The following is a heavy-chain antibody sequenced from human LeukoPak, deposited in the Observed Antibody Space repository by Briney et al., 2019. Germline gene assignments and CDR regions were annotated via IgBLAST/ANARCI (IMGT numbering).Heavy chain of an antibody. V-gene: IGHV1-69*13. Sequence: SVKVSCKASGGTFNNLAFTWVRQAPGQGLEWMGRITPLFGTADYPQKFQGRVSFSADESTTTSYMELNSLTSENTAVYYCARDHDHSFVPWGQGTLVTVSS. CDR1: GGTFNNLA. CDR3: ARDHDHSFVP. J-gene: IGHJ5*02. CDR2: ITPLFGTA.